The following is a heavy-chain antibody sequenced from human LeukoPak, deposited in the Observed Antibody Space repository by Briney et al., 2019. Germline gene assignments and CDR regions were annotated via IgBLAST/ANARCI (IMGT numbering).Heavy chain of an antibody. CDR2: IFNDGST. Sequence: GGTLRLSCAASGFTVRSNYISWVRQAPGQGLEWVSLIFNDGSTYYAASVKARFTVSRDNSMDALYLRMSSLKVDDTAGYCCAREPGGDNVYWGQGTLVTVSS. J-gene: IGHJ4*02. CDR1: GFTVRSNY. D-gene: IGHD4-17*01. CDR3: AREPGGDNVY. V-gene: IGHV3-66*01.